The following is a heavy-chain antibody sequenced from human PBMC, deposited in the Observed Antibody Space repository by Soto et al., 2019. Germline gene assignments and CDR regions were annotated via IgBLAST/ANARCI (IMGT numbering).Heavy chain of an antibody. Sequence: LRLSCAASGFTFSSYVVSWVRQAPGKGLEYVSGIDGAGHTFYADSVKGRFTISRDNSNNMLYLQMDSLRAEDTAVYFCARDPTLIVVTNHFDIWGQGTLVTVSS. J-gene: IGHJ3*02. CDR2: IDGAGHT. D-gene: IGHD3-22*01. CDR1: GFTFSSYV. CDR3: ARDPTLIVVTNHFDI. V-gene: IGHV3-23*01.